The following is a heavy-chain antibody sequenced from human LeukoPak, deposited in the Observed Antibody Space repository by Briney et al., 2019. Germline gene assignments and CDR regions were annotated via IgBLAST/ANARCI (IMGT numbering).Heavy chain of an antibody. CDR3: ARGRLGELSLFDY. J-gene: IGHJ4*02. D-gene: IGHD3-16*02. CDR2: IYYSGST. V-gene: IGHV4-61*01. CDR1: GGSVSSGSYY. Sequence: PSETLSLTCTVSGGSVSSGSYYWSWIRQPSGKGLEWIGYIYYSGSTNYNPSLKSRVTISVDTSKNQFSLKLSSVTDADTAVYYCARGRLGELSLFDYWGQGTLVTVSS.